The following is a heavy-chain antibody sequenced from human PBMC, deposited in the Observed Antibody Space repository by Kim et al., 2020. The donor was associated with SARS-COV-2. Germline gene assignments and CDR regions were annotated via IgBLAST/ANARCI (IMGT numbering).Heavy chain of an antibody. D-gene: IGHD1-26*01. Sequence: GESLKISCKGSGYSFTSYWIGWVRQMPGKGLEWMGIIYPGDSDTRYSPSFQGQVTIPADKSISTAYLQWSSLKASDTAMYYCARLQRGSGLNYAMDVWGQGTTVTVSS. CDR3: ARLQRGSGLNYAMDV. CDR1: GYSFTSYW. CDR2: IYPGDSDT. V-gene: IGHV5-51*01. J-gene: IGHJ6*02.